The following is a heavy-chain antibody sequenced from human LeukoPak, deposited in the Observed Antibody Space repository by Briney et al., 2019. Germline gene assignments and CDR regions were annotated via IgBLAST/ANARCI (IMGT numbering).Heavy chain of an antibody. V-gene: IGHV6-1*01. D-gene: IGHD3-3*01. J-gene: IGHJ3*02. CDR2: TYYRSKWYN. CDR3: ARAHTIFGVANAFDI. CDR1: GDSVSSNSAA. Sequence: SQTLSLTCAISGDSVSSNSAAWDWIRQSPSRGLEWLGRTYYRSKWYNDYAVSVKSRITINPDTSKNQFSLKLSSVTAADTAVYYCARAHTIFGVANAFDIWGQGTMVTVSS.